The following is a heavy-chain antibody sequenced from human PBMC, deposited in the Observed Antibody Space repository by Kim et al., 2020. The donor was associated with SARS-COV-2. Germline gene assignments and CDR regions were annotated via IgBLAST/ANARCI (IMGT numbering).Heavy chain of an antibody. D-gene: IGHD3-22*01. J-gene: IGHJ3*02. CDR2: ISGSGGST. V-gene: IGHV3-23*01. CDR1: GFTFSSYA. CDR3: AKTITMIVVVITDAFDI. Sequence: GGSLRLSCAASGFTFSSYAMSWVRQAPGKGLEWVSAISGSGGSTYYADSVKGRFTISRDNSKNTLYLQMNSLRAEDTAVYYCAKTITMIVVVITDAFDIWGQGTMVTVSS.